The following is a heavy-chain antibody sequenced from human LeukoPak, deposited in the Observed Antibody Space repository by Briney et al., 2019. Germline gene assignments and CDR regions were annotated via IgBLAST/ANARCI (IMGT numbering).Heavy chain of an antibody. V-gene: IGHV4-34*01. CDR1: GGSFSGYY. CDR3: ARGYYYDSSGYDSAYFDY. Sequence: SETLSLTCAVYGGSFSGYYWSWIRQPPGKGLEWIGEINHSGSTNYNPSLKSRVTISVDTSKNQFSLKLSSVTAADTAVYYCARGYYYDSSGYDSAYFDYWGQGTLVTVSS. CDR2: INHSGST. J-gene: IGHJ4*02. D-gene: IGHD3-22*01.